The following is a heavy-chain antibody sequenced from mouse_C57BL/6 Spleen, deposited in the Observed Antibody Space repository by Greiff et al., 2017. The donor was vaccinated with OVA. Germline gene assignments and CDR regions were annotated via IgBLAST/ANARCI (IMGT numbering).Heavy chain of an antibody. J-gene: IGHJ1*03. CDR3: ARWYYGSSEDWYFDV. D-gene: IGHD1-1*01. Sequence: VQLQQPGAELVMPGASVKLSCKASGYTFTSYWMHWVKQRPGPGLAWIGEIDPSDSYTNYNQKFKGKSTLTVDKSSSTAYMQLSSLTSEDSAVYYCARWYYGSSEDWYFDVWGTGTTVTVSS. CDR2: IDPSDSYT. V-gene: IGHV1-69*01. CDR1: GYTFTSYW.